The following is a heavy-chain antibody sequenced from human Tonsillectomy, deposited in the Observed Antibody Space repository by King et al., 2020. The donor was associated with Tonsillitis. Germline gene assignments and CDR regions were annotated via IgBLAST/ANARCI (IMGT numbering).Heavy chain of an antibody. J-gene: IGHJ2*01. Sequence: QLQESGPGLVKPSDTLSLTCTVSGDSISNYYWSWIRQPPGKGLEWIGFGYYSGSTNYNPSLKSRVTISVDTSKNQVSLTLSSVTAADTAVYYCARVHSSTYWYFDLWGRGTLVTVSS. V-gene: IGHV4-59*07. D-gene: IGHD6-13*01. CDR2: GYYSGST. CDR3: ARVHSSTYWYFDL. CDR1: GDSISNYY.